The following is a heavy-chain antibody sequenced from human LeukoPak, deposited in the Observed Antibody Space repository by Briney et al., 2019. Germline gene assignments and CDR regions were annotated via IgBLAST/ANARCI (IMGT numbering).Heavy chain of an antibody. V-gene: IGHV3-74*01. CDR2: TDNDGTNT. D-gene: IGHD1-26*01. CDR3: ATLQWELWYYFDY. CDR1: GFTFRSRW. Sequence: PGGSLRLSCEGSGFTFRSRWMYWVRQAPGKGPVWVSRTDNDGTNTIYADSVTGRFTVSRDNAKSMLYLQMNSLRVEDTAVYYCATLQWELWYYFDYWGQGTLVTVSS. J-gene: IGHJ4*02.